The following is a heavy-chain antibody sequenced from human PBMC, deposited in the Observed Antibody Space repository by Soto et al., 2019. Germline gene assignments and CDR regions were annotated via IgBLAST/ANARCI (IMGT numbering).Heavy chain of an antibody. CDR1: GFTFSNYN. J-gene: IGHJ4*02. D-gene: IGHD1-7*01. Sequence: PGGSLRLSCAASGFTFSNYNMNWVRQAPGKGLEWVSAISGSGGSTYYADSVKGRFTISRDNSKNTLYLQMNSLRAEDTAVYYCAKQRYNWNYGDFDYWGQGTLVTVSS. CDR2: ISGSGGST. V-gene: IGHV3-23*01. CDR3: AKQRYNWNYGDFDY.